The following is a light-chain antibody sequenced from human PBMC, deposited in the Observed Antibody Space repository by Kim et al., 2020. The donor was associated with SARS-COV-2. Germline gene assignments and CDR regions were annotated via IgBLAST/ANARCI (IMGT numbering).Light chain of an antibody. CDR1: ALPKKY. J-gene: IGLJ1*01. V-gene: IGLV3-10*01. CDR2: EDS. CDR3: YSTDSSGNHYV. Sequence: SYELTQPPSVSVSPGQTARITCSGDALPKKYAYWYQQKSGQAPVLVIYEDSKRPSAIPERFSGSSSGTMATLTISGAQVEDEADYYCYSTDSSGNHYVFGTGTKVTVL.